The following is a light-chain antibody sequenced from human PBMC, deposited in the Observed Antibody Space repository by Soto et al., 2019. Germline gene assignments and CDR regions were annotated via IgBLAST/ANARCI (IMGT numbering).Light chain of an antibody. V-gene: IGLV1-40*01. CDR2: GNR. J-gene: IGLJ3*02. Sequence: QSVLTQPPSVSGAPGQRVTISCTGTSSNIGAGYDVHWYQQLPGAAPKLVIFGNRNRPSGVPDRFSGSKSGTSASLAITGLQAEDEAAYYGQAYHYSLTASVFGGVTTVTVL. CDR1: SSNIGAGYD. CDR3: QAYHYSLTASV.